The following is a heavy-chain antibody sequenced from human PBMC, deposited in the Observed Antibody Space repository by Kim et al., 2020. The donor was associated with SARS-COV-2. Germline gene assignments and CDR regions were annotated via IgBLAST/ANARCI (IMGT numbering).Heavy chain of an antibody. D-gene: IGHD4-17*01. J-gene: IGHJ4*02. CDR3: AKTYGRGYGDYAY. Sequence: YADSVKGRFTISRDNSKNTLYLQMNSLRAEDTAVYYCAKTYGRGYGDYAYWGQGTLVTVSS. V-gene: IGHV3-23*01.